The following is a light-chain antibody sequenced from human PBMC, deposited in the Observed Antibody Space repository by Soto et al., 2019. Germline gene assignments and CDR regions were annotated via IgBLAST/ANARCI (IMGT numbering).Light chain of an antibody. J-gene: IGKJ4*01. CDR2: YAS. CDR1: QTVSRS. Sequence: VLTQSPATLSLSPGERATLSCRASQTVSRSLDWYQQKPGQAPRLLIYYASNRATGIPARFSGSGSGTDYTLTISSLEPEDFAVYDCQQRSTWPFLTCGLGTKVLI. CDR3: QQRSTWPFLT. V-gene: IGKV3-11*01.